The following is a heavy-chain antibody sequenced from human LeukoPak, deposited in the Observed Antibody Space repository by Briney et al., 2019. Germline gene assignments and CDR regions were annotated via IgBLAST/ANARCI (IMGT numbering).Heavy chain of an antibody. D-gene: IGHD5-24*01. CDR1: GFTFSSYS. CDR2: ISSSSSYI. J-gene: IGHJ4*02. CDR3: ARAGDGYNYYFDY. Sequence: GGSLRLSCAASGFTFSSYSMNWVRQAPGKGLEWVSSISSSSSYIYYADPVKGRFTISRDNAKNSLYLQMNSLRAEDTAVYYCARAGDGYNYYFDYWGQGTLVTVSS. V-gene: IGHV3-21*01.